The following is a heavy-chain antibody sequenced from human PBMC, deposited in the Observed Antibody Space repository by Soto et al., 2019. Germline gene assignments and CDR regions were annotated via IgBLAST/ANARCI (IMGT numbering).Heavy chain of an antibody. D-gene: IGHD2-8*01. V-gene: IGHV3-23*01. Sequence: HPGGSLRLSCAASGFTFSSYAMSWVRQAPGKGLEWVSAISGSGGSTYYADSVKGRFTISRDNSKNTLYLQMNCLRAEDTAVYYCAKVYYPTSYYYNGMEVWGRGTTVNVSS. J-gene: IGHJ6*02. CDR1: GFTFSSYA. CDR3: AKVYYPTSYYYNGMEV. CDR2: ISGSGGST.